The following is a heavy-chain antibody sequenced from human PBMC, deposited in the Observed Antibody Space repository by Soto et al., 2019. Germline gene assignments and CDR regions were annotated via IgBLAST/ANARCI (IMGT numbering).Heavy chain of an antibody. D-gene: IGHD3-10*01. V-gene: IGHV2-5*02. CDR1: GFSLSTSGVG. Sequence: QITLKESGPTLVKPTQTLTLTCTFSGFSLSTSGVGVGWIRQPPGKALEWLALIYWDDDKRYSPSLKSRLTITKDTPKNQVVLTMTNMDPVDTATYYCAHTRITMVRVLGWGGMDVWGQGTTVTVSS. CDR2: IYWDDDK. J-gene: IGHJ6*02. CDR3: AHTRITMVRVLGWGGMDV.